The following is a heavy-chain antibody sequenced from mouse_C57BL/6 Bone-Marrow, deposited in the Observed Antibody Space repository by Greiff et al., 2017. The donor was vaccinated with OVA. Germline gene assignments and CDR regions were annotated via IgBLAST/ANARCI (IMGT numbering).Heavy chain of an antibody. D-gene: IGHD4-1*01. V-gene: IGHV2-2*01. J-gene: IGHJ2*01. Sequence: VQLQESGPGLVQPSQSLSITCTVSGFSLTSYGVHWVRQSPGKGLEWLGVIWSGGSTAYNAAFISRLSISKDNSKSQVFFKMNSLQADDTAIYYCARKWDTRVYFDYWGKGTTLTVSS. CDR3: ARKWDTRVYFDY. CDR2: IWSGGST. CDR1: GFSLTSYG.